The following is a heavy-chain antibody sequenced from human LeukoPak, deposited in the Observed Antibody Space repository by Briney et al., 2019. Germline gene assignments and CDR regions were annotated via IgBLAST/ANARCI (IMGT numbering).Heavy chain of an antibody. CDR2: IIPILGIA. CDR1: GGTFSSYA. J-gene: IGHJ4*02. D-gene: IGHD1-26*01. V-gene: IGHV1-69*04. CDR3: ARGTVGVTD. Sequence: GASVKVSCKASGGTFSSYAFSWGGQGPGQGLEWMGRIIPILGIANYAQKFQGRVTITADKSTSTAYMELSSLRSEDTAVYYCARGTVGVTDWGQGTLVTVSS.